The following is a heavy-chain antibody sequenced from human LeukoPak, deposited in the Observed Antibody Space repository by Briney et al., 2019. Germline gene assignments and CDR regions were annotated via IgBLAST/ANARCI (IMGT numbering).Heavy chain of an antibody. Sequence: GASVKVSCKASGGTFSSYAISWVRQAPGQGLEWMGGIIPIFGTANYAQKFQGRVTITADESTSTAYMELSSLRSEDTAVYYCARDPDQPLLYGIDYWGQGTLVTVSS. V-gene: IGHV1-69*13. J-gene: IGHJ4*02. CDR2: IIPIFGTA. D-gene: IGHD2-2*02. CDR3: ARDPDQPLLYGIDY. CDR1: GGTFSSYA.